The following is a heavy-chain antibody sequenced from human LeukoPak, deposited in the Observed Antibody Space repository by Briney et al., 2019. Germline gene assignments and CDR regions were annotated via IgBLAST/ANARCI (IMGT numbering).Heavy chain of an antibody. CDR3: ARAPITSPFYFDY. V-gene: IGHV3-20*04. D-gene: IGHD2-2*01. Sequence: GGSLRLSCTASGFAFDEHGMSWVRQVTGKGLECVSGINWSGVSTGYADPLRGRFTFSRDNAKNSLYLQMDRLRAEDTALYYCARAPITSPFYFDYWGQGTLVTVCS. J-gene: IGHJ4*02. CDR1: GFAFDEHG. CDR2: INWSGVST.